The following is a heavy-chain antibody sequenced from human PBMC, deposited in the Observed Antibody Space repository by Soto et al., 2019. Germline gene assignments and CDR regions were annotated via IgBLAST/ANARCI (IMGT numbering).Heavy chain of an antibody. J-gene: IGHJ4*02. CDR2: IWYDGSNK. D-gene: IGHD6-13*01. CDR3: ARDGTIAAAVPDY. CDR1: GFTFSSYG. Sequence: GSLRLSCAASGFTFSSYGMHWVRQAPGKGLEWVAVIWYDGSNKYYADSVKGRFTISRDNSKNTLYLQMNSLRAEDTAVYYCARDGTIAAAVPDYWGQGTLVTVSS. V-gene: IGHV3-33*01.